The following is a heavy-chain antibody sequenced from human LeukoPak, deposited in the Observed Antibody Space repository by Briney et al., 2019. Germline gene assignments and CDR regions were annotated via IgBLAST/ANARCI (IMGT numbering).Heavy chain of an antibody. Sequence: SETLSLTCVVSGGSISSYYWSWIRQPPGKGLEWIAYIYYSGSTNYNPSLKSRVTISVDTSNNQFSLKLSSVIAADTAVYYCARGDMVRGIDYWGQGTLVTVSS. J-gene: IGHJ4*02. D-gene: IGHD3-10*01. CDR3: ARGDMVRGIDY. CDR1: GGSISSYY. CDR2: IYYSGST. V-gene: IGHV4-59*01.